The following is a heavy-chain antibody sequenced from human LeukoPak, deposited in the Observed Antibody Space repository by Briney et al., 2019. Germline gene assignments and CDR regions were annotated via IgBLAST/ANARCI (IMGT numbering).Heavy chain of an antibody. CDR1: GFTFDDYA. D-gene: IGHD3-22*01. CDR3: ARDLSHRYYHSTGYAFDY. Sequence: GGSLRLSCAASGFTFDDYAMHWVRQAPGKGLKWVSGISWNSGSIDYADSVKGRFTISRDNAKNSLYLQMNSLRAEDTALYYCARDLSHRYYHSTGYAFDYWGQGTLVTVSS. CDR2: ISWNSGSI. V-gene: IGHV3-9*01. J-gene: IGHJ4*02.